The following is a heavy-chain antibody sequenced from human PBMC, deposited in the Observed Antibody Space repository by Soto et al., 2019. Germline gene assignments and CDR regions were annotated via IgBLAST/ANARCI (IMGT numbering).Heavy chain of an antibody. CDR2: INHSGST. CDR1: GGSFSGYY. CDR3: ARGRYSSSWYLGY. J-gene: IGHJ4*02. V-gene: IGHV4-34*01. D-gene: IGHD6-13*01. Sequence: QVQLQQWGAGLLKPSETLSLTCAVYGGSFSGYYWSWIRQPPGKGLEWIGEINHSGSTNYNPSLKSRVTIAVDTSKNPFSLKLRSVTAADTAGYYCARGRYSSSWYLGYWGQGTLVTVSS.